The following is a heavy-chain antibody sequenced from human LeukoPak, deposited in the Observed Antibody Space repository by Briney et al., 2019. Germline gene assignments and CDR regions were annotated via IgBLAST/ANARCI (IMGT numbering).Heavy chain of an antibody. Sequence: ASVKVSCKVSGYTLTQFSMHWVRQAPGEGLEWMGGFEPEEGKTFYAQKFQGRVTMTEDTSTDTAYLQLSSLTSEDTAVYYCATPGYDFSTALRRGSYYGLDVWGPGTTVTVSS. CDR3: ATPGYDFSTALRRGSYYGLDV. CDR1: GYTLTQFS. V-gene: IGHV1-24*01. CDR2: FEPEEGKT. J-gene: IGHJ6*02. D-gene: IGHD3-9*01.